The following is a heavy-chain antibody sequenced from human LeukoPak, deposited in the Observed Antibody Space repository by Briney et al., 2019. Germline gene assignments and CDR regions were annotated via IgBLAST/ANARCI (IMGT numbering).Heavy chain of an antibody. J-gene: IGHJ4*02. CDR1: GGTFSSYA. CDR3: ASEGGFYYDFLSGYTY. D-gene: IGHD3-3*01. V-gene: IGHV1-18*01. CDR2: ISAYNGNT. Sequence: VASVKVSCKASGGTFSSYAISWVRQAPGQGLEWMGWISAYNGNTNYAQKLQGRVTMTTDTSTSTAYMELRSLRSDDTAVYYCASEGGFYYDFLSGYTYWGQGTLVTVSS.